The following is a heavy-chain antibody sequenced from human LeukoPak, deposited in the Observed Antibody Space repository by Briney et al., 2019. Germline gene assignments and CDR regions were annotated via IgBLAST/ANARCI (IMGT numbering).Heavy chain of an antibody. V-gene: IGHV1-18*04. Sequence: ASVKVSCKASGYTFTSYGISWVRQAPGQGLEWMGSISPYNGNTNYAERLQGRVIMTTDTSTRTAYMELRSLRSDDTAVFYCARDQYDYVWGSYRLYFDYWGQGTLVTVSS. CDR3: ARDQYDYVWGSYRLYFDY. J-gene: IGHJ4*02. D-gene: IGHD3-16*02. CDR2: ISPYNGNT. CDR1: GYTFTSYG.